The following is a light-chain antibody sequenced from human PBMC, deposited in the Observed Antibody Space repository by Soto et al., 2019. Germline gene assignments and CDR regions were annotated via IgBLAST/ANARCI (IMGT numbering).Light chain of an antibody. V-gene: IGKV1-39*01. CDR3: QQTYSAPPT. Sequence: DIQMTQSPSSLSASVGDRVTITCRASHIISTYLNWYQQRAGLAPRLLIYAASSLQSGVPPRFSGSGSGTDFTLTISSLQPEDFATYFCQQTYSAPPTFGQGTKVEIK. CDR1: HIISTY. J-gene: IGKJ1*01. CDR2: AAS.